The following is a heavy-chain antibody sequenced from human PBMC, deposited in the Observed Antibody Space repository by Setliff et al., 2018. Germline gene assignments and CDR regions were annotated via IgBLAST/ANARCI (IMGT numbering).Heavy chain of an antibody. D-gene: IGHD1-26*01. J-gene: IGHJ3*02. Sequence: PSQTLSLTCTVSGGSISSSSYYWGWIRQPPGKGLEWIGSIHYSGSTYYNPSLKSRVTISIDTSKNQFSLKLSSVTAADTAVYYRASGWDSGSYFLANHDAFDIWGQGTMVTVSS. V-gene: IGHV4-39*07. CDR2: IHYSGST. CDR1: GGSISSSSYY. CDR3: ASGWDSGSYFLANHDAFDI.